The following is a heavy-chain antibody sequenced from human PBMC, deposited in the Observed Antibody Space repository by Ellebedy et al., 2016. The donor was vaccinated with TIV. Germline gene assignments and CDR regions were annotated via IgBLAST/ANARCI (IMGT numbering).Heavy chain of an antibody. Sequence: MPSETLSLTCTVSGGSISPYYWSWIRQPPGKGLEWIGYISYSGSTSYNPSLKSRVTISVDTSKNQFSLKLSSVTAADTAVYYCARDKLTGADFDYWGQGTLVTVSS. V-gene: IGHV4-59*12. CDR1: GGSISPYY. J-gene: IGHJ4*02. CDR3: ARDKLTGADFDY. CDR2: ISYSGST. D-gene: IGHD7-27*01.